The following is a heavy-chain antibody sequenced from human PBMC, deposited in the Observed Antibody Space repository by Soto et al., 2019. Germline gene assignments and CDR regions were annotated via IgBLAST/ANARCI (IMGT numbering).Heavy chain of an antibody. D-gene: IGHD5-18*01. CDR1: GFTFSSYA. CDR3: AKDQLGYGEYYFDY. V-gene: IGHV3-23*01. CDR2: ISGSGGST. Sequence: LRLSCAASGFTFSSYAMSWVRQAPGKGLEWVSAISGSGGSTYYADSVKGRFTISRDNSKNTLYLQMSSLRAEDTAIYYCAKDQLGYGEYYFDYWGQGTLVTVSS. J-gene: IGHJ4*02.